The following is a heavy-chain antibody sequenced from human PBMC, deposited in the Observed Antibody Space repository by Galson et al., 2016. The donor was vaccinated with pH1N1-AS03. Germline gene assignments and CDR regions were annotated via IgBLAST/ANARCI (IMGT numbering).Heavy chain of an antibody. CDR1: GGSISSHY. V-gene: IGHV4-59*11. J-gene: IGHJ4*02. Sequence: SETLSLTCTVSGGSISSHYWSWIRQSPGKGLEWIGYVYDRVNTNYNPSLKSRVTISVDTCKNQFSLNLSSVTAANTAVYYCSRLVGQAFAYWGQGMLVTVSS. CDR3: SRLVGQAFAY. CDR2: VYDRVNT.